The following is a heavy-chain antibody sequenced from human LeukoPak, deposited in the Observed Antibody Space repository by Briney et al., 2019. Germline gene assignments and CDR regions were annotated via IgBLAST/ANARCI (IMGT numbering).Heavy chain of an antibody. CDR2: IWYDGGNK. CDR1: GFTFSSYG. V-gene: IGHV3-33*01. J-gene: IGHJ4*02. Sequence: PGRSLRLSCAASGFTFSSYGMHWVRQAPGKGLEWVAVIWYDGGNKYYADSVKSRFTISRDNSKNTLYLQMNSLRAEDTAVYYCARDSGSTIFGVVIKDYWGQGTLVTVSS. D-gene: IGHD3-3*01. CDR3: ARDSGSTIFGVVIKDY.